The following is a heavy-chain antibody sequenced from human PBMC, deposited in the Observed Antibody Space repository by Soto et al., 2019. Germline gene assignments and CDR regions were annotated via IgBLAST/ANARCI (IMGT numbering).Heavy chain of an antibody. J-gene: IGHJ5*02. D-gene: IGHD3-16*01. V-gene: IGHV3-48*03. Sequence: EVLLVESGGGLVQPGGSLSLSCTASGFTFSSYEMNWVRQAPGKGLEWISYISTSGRTIFDAGSVKGRFTISIDNTRNTLFLQIDSMRPEDTAVYYCARQPAHVYEASPKWFDPWGPGTLVIFSS. CDR2: ISTSGRTI. CDR1: GFTFSSYE. CDR3: ARQPAHVYEASPKWFDP.